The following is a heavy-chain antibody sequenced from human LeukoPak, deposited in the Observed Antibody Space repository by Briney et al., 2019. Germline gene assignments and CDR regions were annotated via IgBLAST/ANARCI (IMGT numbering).Heavy chain of an antibody. Sequence: GASVKVSCKASGYTFTRYNMHWVRQAPGQGLEWMGVINPSGGSTSYAQKFQGRITMTRDTSTGAVYMELSSLRSEDTAVYYCASWGVIVPTGMDVWGQGTTVTVSS. D-gene: IGHD2/OR15-2a*01. CDR2: INPSGGST. V-gene: IGHV1-46*01. CDR1: GYTFTRYN. CDR3: ASWGVIVPTGMDV. J-gene: IGHJ6*02.